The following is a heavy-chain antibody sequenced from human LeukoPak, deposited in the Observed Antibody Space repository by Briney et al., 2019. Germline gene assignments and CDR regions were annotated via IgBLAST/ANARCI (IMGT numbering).Heavy chain of an antibody. Sequence: GGSLRLSCAASGFALRSYEMNWVRQAPGKGLEWISYISTTGNTIYYADSVKGRFTISRDNAQNSLYLQMNSLRAEDRAVYYCARVMASIRWYFDRWGRGTLVTVSS. V-gene: IGHV3-48*03. CDR1: GFALRSYE. CDR3: ARVMASIRWYFDR. D-gene: IGHD5-24*01. CDR2: ISTTGNTI. J-gene: IGHJ2*01.